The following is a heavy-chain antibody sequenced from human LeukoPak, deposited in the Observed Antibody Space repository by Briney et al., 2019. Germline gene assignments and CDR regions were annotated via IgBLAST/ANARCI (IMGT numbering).Heavy chain of an antibody. Sequence: GGSLRLXCAASGFTFSTYSMNWVRQAPGKGLEWVSSISSSSSYIYYADSVKGRFTISRDNAKNSLYLQMNSLRAEDTAVYYCAKWDSSGFWSGYTYYFDYWGQGTLVTVSS. CDR2: ISSSSSYI. J-gene: IGHJ4*02. D-gene: IGHD3-3*01. CDR1: GFTFSTYS. CDR3: AKWDSSGFWSGYTYYFDY. V-gene: IGHV3-21*01.